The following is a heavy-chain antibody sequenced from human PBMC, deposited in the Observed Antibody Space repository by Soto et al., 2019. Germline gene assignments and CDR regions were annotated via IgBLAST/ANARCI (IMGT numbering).Heavy chain of an antibody. D-gene: IGHD6-19*01. CDR1: GYTFTSYA. Sequence: ASVKVSCKASGYTFTSYAMHWVRQAPRQRLEWMGWINAGNGNTKYSQKFQGRVTITRDTSASTAYMELSSLRSEDTAVYYCARDGYSSGKNWFDPWGQGTLVTVSS. J-gene: IGHJ5*02. CDR3: ARDGYSSGKNWFDP. V-gene: IGHV1-3*01. CDR2: INAGNGNT.